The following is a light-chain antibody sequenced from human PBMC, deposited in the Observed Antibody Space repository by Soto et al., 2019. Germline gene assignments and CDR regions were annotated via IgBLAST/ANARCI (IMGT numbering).Light chain of an antibody. CDR3: QKYNSFWT. V-gene: IGKV3-15*01. J-gene: IGKJ1*01. CDR2: AAS. Sequence: DIVMTQSPATLSVSPGERATLSCRASQSLDNNLAWYQQKPGQAPRLLIYAASARATGIPARFSGSGSGTEFTLTISSLQPEDFATYYCQKYNSFWTFGQGTKVEIK. CDR1: QSLDNN.